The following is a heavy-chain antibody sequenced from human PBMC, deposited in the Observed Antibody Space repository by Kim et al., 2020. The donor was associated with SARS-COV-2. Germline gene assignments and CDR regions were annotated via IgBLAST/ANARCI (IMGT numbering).Heavy chain of an antibody. CDR1: GASISSYF. CDR2: VYYSGNT. D-gene: IGHD3-9*01. CDR3: SRHGDFEVLTGAYWYFDL. J-gene: IGHJ2*01. Sequence: SETLSLTCSVSGASISSYFWSWVRQPPGKGLEWIGSVYYSGNTDNNPSFRSRVTKSVDTSKNQFSLKLSSVTAADTAVYYCSRHGDFEVLTGAYWYFDL. V-gene: IGHV4-59*08.